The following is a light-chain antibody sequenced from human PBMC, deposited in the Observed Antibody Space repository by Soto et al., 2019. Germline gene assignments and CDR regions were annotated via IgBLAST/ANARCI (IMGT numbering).Light chain of an antibody. CDR2: DVS. V-gene: IGLV2-14*01. CDR3: GSYTTSSTLYV. Sequence: QSALTQPASVSVSPGQPITISCTGTSSDVGGYNYVSWYQQHPGKALNVMIDDVSNRPSGVSNRFSGSKSGNTASLTSSGRQAEDEADYYCGSYTTSSTLYVFGTGTQLTVL. CDR1: SSDVGGYNY. J-gene: IGLJ1*01.